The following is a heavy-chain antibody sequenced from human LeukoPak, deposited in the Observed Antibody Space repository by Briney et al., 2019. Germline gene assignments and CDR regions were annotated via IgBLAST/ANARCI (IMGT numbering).Heavy chain of an antibody. J-gene: IGHJ4*02. Sequence: AQSLSLTCTVSGVSISSYYWSWVRQPAGKGLEWVARIYSSGRTNYNPSLKSGVTMSVDKSQNQLSLNLSSVTAADTAFYYCARGRGESGTSYWTHFDYWGQGTLVTVSS. CDR2: IYSSGRT. CDR3: ARGRGESGTSYWTHFDY. D-gene: IGHD1-26*01. V-gene: IGHV4-4*07. CDR1: GVSISSYY.